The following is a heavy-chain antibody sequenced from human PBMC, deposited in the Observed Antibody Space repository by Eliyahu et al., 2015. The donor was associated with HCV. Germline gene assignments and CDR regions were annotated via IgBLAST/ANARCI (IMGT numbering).Heavy chain of an antibody. Sequence: QVQLVQSGAEVKKPGASVKVSCXASGYTFTXYYXHWVRPAPGQGLEWMGWINPNSGGTNXAQKFQGRVTMTRDTSISTAYMELSRLRSDDTAVYYCAREDLNCSSTSCYSSWFDPWGQGTLVTVSS. V-gene: IGHV1-2*02. J-gene: IGHJ5*02. CDR1: GYTFTXYY. CDR2: INPNSGGT. D-gene: IGHD2-2*02. CDR3: AREDLNCSSTSCYSSWFDP.